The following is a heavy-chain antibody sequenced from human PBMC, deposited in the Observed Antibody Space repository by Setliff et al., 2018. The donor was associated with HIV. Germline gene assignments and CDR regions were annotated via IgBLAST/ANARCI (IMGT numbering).Heavy chain of an antibody. CDR3: AKASRGEYYDNSGFFVTYFDN. CDR2: IHASGDTT. D-gene: IGHD3-22*01. Sequence: PGGSLRLSCAASGFTFSNYALSWVRQAPGKGLEWVSAIHASGDTTFYADSVKGRFTFSRDNSMNTLYLHMNNLRAEDTAVYYCAKASRGEYYDNSGFFVTYFDNWGQGKLVTV. CDR1: GFTFSNYA. J-gene: IGHJ4*02. V-gene: IGHV3-23*01.